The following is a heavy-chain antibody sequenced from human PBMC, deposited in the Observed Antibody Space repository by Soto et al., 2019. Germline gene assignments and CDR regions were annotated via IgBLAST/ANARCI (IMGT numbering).Heavy chain of an antibody. D-gene: IGHD1-7*01. J-gene: IGHJ4*02. Sequence: GSLRLSCAASGFTFSSYGMTWVRQAPGKGLEWVSFSSATGAGTYYADSVKGRFTISRDNSKDTLYPQMTSLRADDTAVYYCAKDRRAGGNYGFYSDFWGQGALVTVSS. CDR3: AKDRRAGGNYGFYSDF. V-gene: IGHV3-23*01. CDR2: SSATGAGT. CDR1: GFTFSSYG.